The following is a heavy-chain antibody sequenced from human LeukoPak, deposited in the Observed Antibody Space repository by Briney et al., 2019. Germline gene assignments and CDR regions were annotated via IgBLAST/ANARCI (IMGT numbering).Heavy chain of an antibody. D-gene: IGHD5-18*01. CDR3: ARRSGYSYLDY. J-gene: IGHJ4*02. V-gene: IGHV4-39*01. Sequence: PSETLSLTCTVSAGSINSGDYYWGWIRQPPGKGLEWIGSIFHSGSTYCNPSLKSRVTISVDTSKNQFSLKLTSVTAADTAVYYCARRSGYSYLDYWGQGTLVTVSS. CDR2: IFHSGST. CDR1: AGSINSGDYY.